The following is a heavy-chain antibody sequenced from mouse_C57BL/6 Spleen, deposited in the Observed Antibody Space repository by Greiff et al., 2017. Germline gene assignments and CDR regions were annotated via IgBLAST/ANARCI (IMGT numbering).Heavy chain of an antibody. Sequence: EVKLVESGGDSVKPGGSLKLSCAASGFTFSSYGMSWVRQTPDKRLEWVATISSGGSYTYYPDSVKGRFTISRDNAKNTLYLQMSSLKSEDTAMYYCARGVITTVVGYFDYWGQGTTLTVPS. CDR2: ISSGGSYT. CDR1: GFTFSSYG. CDR3: ARGVITTVVGYFDY. V-gene: IGHV5-6*01. D-gene: IGHD1-1*01. J-gene: IGHJ2*01.